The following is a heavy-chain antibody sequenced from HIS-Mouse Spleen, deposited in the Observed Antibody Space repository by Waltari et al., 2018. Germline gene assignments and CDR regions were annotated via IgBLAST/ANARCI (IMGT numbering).Heavy chain of an antibody. D-gene: IGHD6-13*01. CDR1: GGSISSSCYY. CDR2: TDCSGST. CDR3: AREIPYSSSWYDWYFDL. J-gene: IGHJ2*01. V-gene: IGHV4-39*07. Sequence: QLQLQESGPGLVKPSETLSLTCTVSGGSISSSCYYVGWSRQPPGKGLGWIGSTDCSGSTYYNPSLKSRVTISVDTSKNQFSLKLSSVTAADTAVYYCAREIPYSSSWYDWYFDLWGRGTLVTVSS.